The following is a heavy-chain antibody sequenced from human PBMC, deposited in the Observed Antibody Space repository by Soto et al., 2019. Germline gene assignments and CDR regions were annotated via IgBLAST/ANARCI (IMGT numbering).Heavy chain of an antibody. D-gene: IGHD6-6*01. CDR2: IYSGGST. Sequence: EVQLVETGGGLIQPGGSLRLSCAASGFTVSSNYMSWVRQAPGKGLEWASVIYSGGSTYYADSVKGRITISRDNSKNTLYLQMTSLRAENTAVYYSAREYSSSYRVNYFDYWGQGTLVTVSS. J-gene: IGHJ4*02. CDR3: AREYSSSYRVNYFDY. CDR1: GFTVSSNY. V-gene: IGHV3-53*02.